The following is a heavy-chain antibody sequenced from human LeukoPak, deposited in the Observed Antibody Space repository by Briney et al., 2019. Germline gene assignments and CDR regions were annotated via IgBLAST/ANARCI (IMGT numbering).Heavy chain of an antibody. V-gene: IGHV3-33*01. CDR1: GFTFRTYG. CDR2: IWDDGSNK. CDR3: ALSMVRGPFSFYYYGVDV. Sequence: QAGRSLRLSCAASGFTFRTYGMHWVRQAPGKGLEWVAVIWDDGSNKHYADSVKGRFTISRDNSKNSLYLEMNSLRADDTGVYYCALSMVRGPFSFYYYGVDVWGPGTAVTVSS. D-gene: IGHD3-10*01. J-gene: IGHJ6*02.